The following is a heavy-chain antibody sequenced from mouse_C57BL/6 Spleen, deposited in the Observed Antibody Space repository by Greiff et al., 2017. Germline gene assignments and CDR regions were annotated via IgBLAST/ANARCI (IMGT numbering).Heavy chain of an antibody. CDR1: GYAFSSYW. J-gene: IGHJ2*01. V-gene: IGHV1-80*01. Sequence: QVQLQQSGAELVKPGASVKISCKASGYAFSSYWVNWVKQRPGKGLEWIGQIYPGDGVTNYNGKFKGKATLTADKSSSTAYMQLSSLTSEDSAVYFCARTLFDYWGQGTTLTVSS. CDR3: ARTLFDY. CDR2: IYPGDGVT.